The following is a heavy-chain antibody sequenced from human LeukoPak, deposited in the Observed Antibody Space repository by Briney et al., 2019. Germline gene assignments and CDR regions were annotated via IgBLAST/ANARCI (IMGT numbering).Heavy chain of an antibody. CDR2: INPSGGTT. D-gene: IGHD4/OR15-4a*01. CDR3: ARGTNYGDSDY. J-gene: IGHJ4*02. CDR1: GYTFTSYY. V-gene: IGHV1-46*01. Sequence: ASVKVCCKASGYTFTSYYIHWVRQAPGQGLEWMGIINPSGGTTTYTQKFQGRVTMTRDTSTSTVYMELSSLRSEDTAVYYCARGTNYGDSDYWGQGTLVTVSS.